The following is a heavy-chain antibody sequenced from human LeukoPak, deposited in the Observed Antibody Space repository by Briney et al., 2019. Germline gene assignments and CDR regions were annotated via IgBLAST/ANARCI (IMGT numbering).Heavy chain of an antibody. V-gene: IGHV4-59*08. CDR1: GGSISSYY. CDR2: IYYSGST. J-gene: IGHJ5*02. CDR3: ARAEHIVVVTSDNWFDP. Sequence: SSETLSLTCTVSGGSISSYYWSWIRQRPGKGLEWIGYIYYSGSTNYNPSLKSRVTISVDTSKNQFSLKLSSVTAADTAVYYCARAEHIVVVTSDNWFDPWGQGTLVTVSS. D-gene: IGHD2-21*02.